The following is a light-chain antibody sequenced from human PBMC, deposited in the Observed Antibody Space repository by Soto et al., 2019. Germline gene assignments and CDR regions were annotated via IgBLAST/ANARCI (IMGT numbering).Light chain of an antibody. J-gene: IGKJ2*02. V-gene: IGKV3-11*01. Sequence: EVILTQSPGTLSLSPGDRATLSCRASPSVSSYLAWYQQKPGQAPRLLIYDVSNRATGIPARFSGSGSGTDFTLTISSLEPEDFAVYFCQQRSEWPLCTFGQGTKLEIK. CDR3: QQRSEWPLCT. CDR2: DVS. CDR1: PSVSSY.